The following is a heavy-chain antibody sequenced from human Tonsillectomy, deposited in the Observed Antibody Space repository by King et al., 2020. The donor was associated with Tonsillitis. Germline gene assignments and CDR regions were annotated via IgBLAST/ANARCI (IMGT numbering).Heavy chain of an antibody. CDR3: AGHREWELVRVADY. J-gene: IGHJ4*02. D-gene: IGHD1-26*01. CDR2: MYPGDSDT. Sequence: VQLVQSGAEVKKPGESLKISCKVSGYSFSTYWIGWVRQMPGKGLEWMGIMYPGDSDTRYSPSFQGQVTISADKSISTAYLQWSSLKASDTAMYYCAGHREWELVRVADYWGQGTLVTVSS. V-gene: IGHV5-51*01. CDR1: GYSFSTYW.